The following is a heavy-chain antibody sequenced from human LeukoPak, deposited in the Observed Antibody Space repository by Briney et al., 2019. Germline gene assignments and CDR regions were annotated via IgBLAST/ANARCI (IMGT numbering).Heavy chain of an antibody. Sequence: ASVKISCKVSGYTFTDYYMHWVQQAPGKGLEWMGLVDPEDGETIYAEKFQGRVTITADTSTDTGYMELSSLRSEDTAVYYCATGYSSSSDYYYYYYMDVWGKGTTVTVSS. V-gene: IGHV1-69-2*01. J-gene: IGHJ6*03. CDR3: ATGYSSSSDYYYYYYMDV. CDR1: GYTFTDYY. D-gene: IGHD6-6*01. CDR2: VDPEDGET.